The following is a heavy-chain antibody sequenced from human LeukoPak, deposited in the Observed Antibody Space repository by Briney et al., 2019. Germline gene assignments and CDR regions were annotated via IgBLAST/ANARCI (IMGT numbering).Heavy chain of an antibody. CDR3: ARRPLWFGTPIFDY. CDR1: GGSFSGYY. CDR2: INHSGST. V-gene: IGHV4-34*01. Sequence: PSETLSLTCAVYGGSFSGYYWSWIRQPPGKGLEWIGEINHSGSTNYNPSLKSRVTISVDTSKNQFSLKLSSVTAADTAVYYCARRPLWFGTPIFDYWGQGTLVTVSS. J-gene: IGHJ4*02. D-gene: IGHD3-10*01.